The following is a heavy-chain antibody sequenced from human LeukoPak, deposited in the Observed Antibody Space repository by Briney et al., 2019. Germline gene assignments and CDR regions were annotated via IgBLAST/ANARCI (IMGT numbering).Heavy chain of an antibody. CDR1: GYTFTGYY. D-gene: IGHD3-22*01. Sequence: ASVKVSCKASGYTFTGYYMHWVRQAPGQGLEWMGRINPNNGGTIYAQKFQGRVTITSDTSITTAYMELTRLKSDDAAVYYCAGQYFYDSSGYSHPFDIWGQGTMVTVSS. V-gene: IGHV1-2*06. CDR2: INPNNGGT. CDR3: AGQYFYDSSGYSHPFDI. J-gene: IGHJ3*02.